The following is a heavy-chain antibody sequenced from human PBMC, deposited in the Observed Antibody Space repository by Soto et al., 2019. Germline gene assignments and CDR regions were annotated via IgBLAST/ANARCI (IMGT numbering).Heavy chain of an antibody. Sequence: QVQLVESGGGLVKPGGSLRLSCAASGLTFSDCYMNWIRQAPGKGLEWVSYISSSGSSINYAGSVKGRITISRDNAKNSLDLQMNSLRAEDTAMYYCARVRFGEWGYAMDVWGQGTTVTVSS. V-gene: IGHV3-11*01. CDR1: GLTFSDCY. J-gene: IGHJ6*02. D-gene: IGHD3-10*01. CDR3: ARVRFGEWGYAMDV. CDR2: ISSSGSSI.